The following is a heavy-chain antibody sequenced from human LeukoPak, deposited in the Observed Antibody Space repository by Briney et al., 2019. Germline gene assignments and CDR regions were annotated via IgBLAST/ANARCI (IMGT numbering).Heavy chain of an antibody. CDR2: ISSNGGNT. D-gene: IGHD6-19*01. J-gene: IGHJ4*02. CDR3: VKGTKYSSGHLDY. V-gene: IGHV3-64D*06. CDR1: GFTFNSCA. Sequence: GGSLRLSCSASGFTFNSCAMHWVRQAPGKGLEYVSAISSNGGNTYYADSVKGRFTISRDNSKNTLYLQMSSLRAEDTALYYCVKGTKYSSGHLDYWGQGTLVTVSS.